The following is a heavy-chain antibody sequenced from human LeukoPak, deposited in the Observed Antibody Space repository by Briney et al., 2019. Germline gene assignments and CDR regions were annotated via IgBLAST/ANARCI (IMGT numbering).Heavy chain of an antibody. CDR2: IYTSGST. CDR1: GGSISSGSYF. Sequence: SQTLSLTCTVSGGSISSGSYFWSWIRQPAGKGLEWIGRIYTSGSTNYNPSLKSRVTMSVDTSENQFSLKLSSVTAADTAVYYCARADARSRSWFDPWGQGALVTVSS. J-gene: IGHJ5*02. D-gene: IGHD3-3*01. V-gene: IGHV4-61*02. CDR3: ARADARSRSWFDP.